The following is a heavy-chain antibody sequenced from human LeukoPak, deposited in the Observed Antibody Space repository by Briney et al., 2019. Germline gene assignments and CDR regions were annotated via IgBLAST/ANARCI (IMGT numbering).Heavy chain of an antibody. D-gene: IGHD3-3*01. V-gene: IGHV4-34*01. CDR2: INHSGST. CDR3: ARGNYDFWSGYPLDY. Sequence: SXLRXXPXXGLEWXXEINHSGSTNYNPSLKSRVTISVDTSKNQFSLKLSSVTAADTAVYYCARGNYDFWSGYPLDYWGQGTLVTVSS. J-gene: IGHJ4*02.